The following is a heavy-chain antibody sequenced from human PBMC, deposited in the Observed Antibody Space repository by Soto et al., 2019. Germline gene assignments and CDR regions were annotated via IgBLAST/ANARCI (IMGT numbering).Heavy chain of an antibody. J-gene: IGHJ4*02. CDR2: IIPIIGTA. CDR1: GGTFNNYA. V-gene: IGHV1-69*01. Sequence: QVQLVQSGAEVKKPGSSVKVSCKASGGTFNNYAISWVRQAPGQGLEWMGGIIPIIGTADYAHKFQGRLAISADASTGTTFMELSSLRSEYTALYYCARGGVDVVATSAFDYWGQGTLVTVSS. CDR3: ARGGVDVVATSAFDY. D-gene: IGHD5-12*01.